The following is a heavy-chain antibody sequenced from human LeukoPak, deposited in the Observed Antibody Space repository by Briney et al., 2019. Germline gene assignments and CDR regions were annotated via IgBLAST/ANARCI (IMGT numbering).Heavy chain of an antibody. V-gene: IGHV3-21*01. CDR2: ISSSSSYI. Sequence: GGSLRLSCAASGFTFSSYTMNWVRQAPGKGLEWVSSISSSSSYIYYADSVKGRFTISRDNAKNSLYLQMNSLRAEDTAVYYCARDLSRLVHAFDIWGQGTMVTVSS. CDR1: GFTFSSYT. CDR3: ARDLSRLVHAFDI. J-gene: IGHJ3*02. D-gene: IGHD6-19*01.